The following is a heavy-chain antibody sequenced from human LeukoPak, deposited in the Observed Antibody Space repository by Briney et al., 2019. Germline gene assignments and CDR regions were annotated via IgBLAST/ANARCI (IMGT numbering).Heavy chain of an antibody. Sequence: SETLSLTCAVYGGSFSGYYWSWIRQPPGKGLEWIGEINHSGSTNYNPSLKSRVTISVDTSKNQFSLKLSSVTAADTAVYYCARHGAAGVVTRFDYWGQGTLVTVSS. CDR3: ARHGAAGVVTRFDY. CDR2: INHSGST. CDR1: GGSFSGYY. J-gene: IGHJ4*02. D-gene: IGHD3-3*01. V-gene: IGHV4-34*01.